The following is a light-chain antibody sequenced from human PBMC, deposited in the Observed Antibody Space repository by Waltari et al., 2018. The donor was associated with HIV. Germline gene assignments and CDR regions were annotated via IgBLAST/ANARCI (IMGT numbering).Light chain of an antibody. J-gene: IGLJ2*01. CDR3: QSADITGTLGV. CDR1: ALPRQF. V-gene: IGLV3-25*03. Sequence: ELAQPPSVPVSPGQTARPTCSGNALPRQFVYWYQQKPGQAPIVVIYKDSERPSGIPERFSGFISGTTATLTISAVQAEDEADYYCQSADITGTLGVFGGGTRLTV. CDR2: KDS.